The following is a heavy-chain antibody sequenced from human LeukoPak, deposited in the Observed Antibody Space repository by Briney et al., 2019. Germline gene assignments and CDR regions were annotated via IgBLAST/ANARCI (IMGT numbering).Heavy chain of an antibody. D-gene: IGHD5-24*01. CDR1: GFTFSSYA. CDR2: ISGSGGST. Sequence: GGSLRLSCAASGFTFSSYAMNWVRQAPGNGLEWVSAISGSGGSTYYADSVKGRFTISRDNSKNTLYLQMNSLRAEDTAVYFCAKSGYNRFDYWGQEALVTVSS. V-gene: IGHV3-23*01. J-gene: IGHJ4*02. CDR3: AKSGYNRFDY.